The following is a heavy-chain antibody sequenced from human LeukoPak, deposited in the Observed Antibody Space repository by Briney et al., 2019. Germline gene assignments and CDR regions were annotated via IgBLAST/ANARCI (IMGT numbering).Heavy chain of an antibody. J-gene: IGHJ4*02. CDR3: AREGVPADPPRCFDY. CDR1: GYTFTSYG. D-gene: IGHD2-2*01. CDR2: ISAYNGNT. V-gene: IGHV1-18*01. Sequence: ASVKVSCKASGYTFTSYGISWVRQAPGQGLEWMGWISAYNGNTNYAQKLQGRVTMTTDTSTSTAYMELRSLRSDDTAVYYCAREGVPADPPRCFDYWGQGTLVTVSS.